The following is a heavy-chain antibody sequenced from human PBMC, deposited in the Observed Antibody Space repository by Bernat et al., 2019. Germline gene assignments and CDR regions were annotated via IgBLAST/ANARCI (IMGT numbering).Heavy chain of an antibody. D-gene: IGHD5-18*01. CDR3: AREYRYGYYFDY. V-gene: IGHV1-3*04. CDR1: GYTFTSNV. CDR2: INTGTDNT. Sequence: QVQLVQSGAAVKKSGASVKVSCQASGYTFTSNVMHWVRQAPGQRLEWIGWINTGTDNTKYSQKFLGRVTITQDTSASTAYMELSSLRSEDSAVYYCAREYRYGYYFDYWGQGTLLTLSS. J-gene: IGHJ4*02.